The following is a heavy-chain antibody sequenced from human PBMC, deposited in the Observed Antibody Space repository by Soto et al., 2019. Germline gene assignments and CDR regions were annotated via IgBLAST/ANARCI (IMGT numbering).Heavy chain of an antibody. J-gene: IGHJ6*03. V-gene: IGHV1-8*01. CDR1: GYTFTSYD. CDR3: AREGSSDGYYYMDV. D-gene: IGHD6-6*01. Sequence: GASVKVSCKASGYTFTSYDINWVRQATGQGLEWMGWMNPNSGNTGYAQKFQGRVTMTRNTSISTAYMELSSLRSEDTAVYYCAREGSSDGYYYMDVWGKGTTVTVSS. CDR2: MNPNSGNT.